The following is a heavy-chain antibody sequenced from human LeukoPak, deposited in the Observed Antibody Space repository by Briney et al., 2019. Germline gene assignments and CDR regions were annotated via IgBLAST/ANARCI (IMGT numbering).Heavy chain of an antibody. CDR3: ARQGYFDGAFDI. CDR2: IYYSGST. J-gene: IGHJ3*02. CDR1: GPSISRGDYY. V-gene: IGHV4-30-4*01. D-gene: IGHD3-9*01. Sequence: SETLSLTCTVSGPSISRGDYYCGWIRQPPGKGLEWIGYIYYSGSTYYNPCLKSRVTISVDTSKNQFSLKLSSVTAADTAVYYCARQGYFDGAFDIWGQGTRVTVSS.